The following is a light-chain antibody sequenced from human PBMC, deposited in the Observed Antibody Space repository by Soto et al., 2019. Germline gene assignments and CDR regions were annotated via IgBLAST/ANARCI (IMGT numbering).Light chain of an antibody. Sequence: DIVMTQSPDSLAVSLGARATINCKSSQSVLSSSNHKNYLAWYQQKPGQPPKLLIYWASTRESGVPDRFSGSGSGTDFTLTISSLQAEDVAVYFCQQYYTTPFTFGQGTKLEIK. J-gene: IGKJ2*01. CDR1: QSVLSSSNHKNY. V-gene: IGKV4-1*01. CDR3: QQYYTTPFT. CDR2: WAS.